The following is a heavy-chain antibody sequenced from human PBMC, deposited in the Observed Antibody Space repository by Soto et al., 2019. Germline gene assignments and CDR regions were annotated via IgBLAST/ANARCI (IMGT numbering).Heavy chain of an antibody. Sequence: ASVKVSCKVSGYTLTELSIHWVRQAPGKGLEWMGGFDPEDGETIYAQKFQGRVTMTEDTSTDTAYMELSSLRSEDTAVYYCATKFCTGGTCYAKLYFFDYWGQGTLVTVSS. CDR3: ATKFCTGGTCYAKLYFFDY. CDR1: GYTLTELS. V-gene: IGHV1-24*01. CDR2: FDPEDGET. J-gene: IGHJ4*02. D-gene: IGHD2-15*01.